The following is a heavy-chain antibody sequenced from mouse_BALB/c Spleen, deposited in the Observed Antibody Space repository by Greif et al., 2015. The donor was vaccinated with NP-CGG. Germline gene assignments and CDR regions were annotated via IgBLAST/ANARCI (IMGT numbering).Heavy chain of an antibody. CDR3: ARHYRYDYYAMDY. Sequence: QVQLKDSGPGLVAPSQSLSITCTISGFSLTSYGVHWVRQPPGKGLEWLVVIWSDGSTTYNSALKSRLSISKDNSKSQVFLKMNSLQTDDTAMYYCARHYRYDYYAMDYWGQGTSVTVSS. D-gene: IGHD2-14*01. CDR1: GFSLTSYG. CDR2: IWSDGST. J-gene: IGHJ4*01. V-gene: IGHV2-6-1*01.